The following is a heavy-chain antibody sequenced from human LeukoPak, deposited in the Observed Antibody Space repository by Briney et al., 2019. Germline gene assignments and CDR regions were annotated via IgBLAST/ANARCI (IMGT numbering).Heavy chain of an antibody. V-gene: IGHV3-7*03. Sequence: HPGGSLRLSCAASGFTFSSYSMSWVRQAPGKGLEWVANIKQDGSEKYYVDSVKGRFTISRDNAKNSLYLQMNSLRAEDTALYYCARGGYYDNSGSADYWGQGTLVTVSS. D-gene: IGHD3-22*01. CDR3: ARGGYYDNSGSADY. J-gene: IGHJ4*02. CDR2: IKQDGSEK. CDR1: GFTFSSYS.